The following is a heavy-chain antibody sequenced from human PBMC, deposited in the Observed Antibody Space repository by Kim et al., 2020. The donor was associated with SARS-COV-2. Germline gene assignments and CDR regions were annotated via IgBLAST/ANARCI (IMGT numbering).Heavy chain of an antibody. CDR1: GLTVSGEY. J-gene: IGHJ5*02. CDR2: LSSGTKT. Sequence: GGSLRLSCAASGLTVSGEYMAWVRQAPGKGLEWVSVLSSGTKTYYADSVKGRFTVSRDSFKNTLLLQMNSLKVEDTGVYYCARAIIYCTGGRCYFDWFDPWGQGTLVTVSS. V-gene: IGHV3-53*01. CDR3: ARAIIYCTGGRCYFDWFDP. D-gene: IGHD2-15*01.